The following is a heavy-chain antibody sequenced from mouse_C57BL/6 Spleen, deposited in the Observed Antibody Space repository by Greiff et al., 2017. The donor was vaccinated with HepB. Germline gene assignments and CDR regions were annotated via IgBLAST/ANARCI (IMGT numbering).Heavy chain of an antibody. CDR3: ARDPLDAMDY. Sequence: EVKLQESGPELVKPGASVKMSCKASGYTFTDYNMHWVKQSHGKSLEWIGYINPNNGGTSSNQKFKGKATLTVNKSSSTAYMELRSLTSEDSAVYYGARDPLDAMDYWGQGTSVTVSS. CDR2: INPNNGGT. V-gene: IGHV1-22*01. J-gene: IGHJ4*01. CDR1: GYTFTDYN.